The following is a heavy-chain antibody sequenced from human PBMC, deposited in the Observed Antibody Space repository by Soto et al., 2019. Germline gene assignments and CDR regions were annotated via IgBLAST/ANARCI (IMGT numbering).Heavy chain of an antibody. J-gene: IGHJ6*02. Sequence: QVQLVQSGAEVKKPGASVKVSCKASGYTFTSYDINWVRQATGQGLEWMGLMNPNSGNTGYAQKFQGRVTMTRNTSISTAYMELSSLRSEDTAVYYCARIRINYYYCGMDVWGQGTTVTVSS. V-gene: IGHV1-8*01. CDR1: GYTFTSYD. D-gene: IGHD4-17*01. CDR3: ARIRINYYYCGMDV. CDR2: MNPNSGNT.